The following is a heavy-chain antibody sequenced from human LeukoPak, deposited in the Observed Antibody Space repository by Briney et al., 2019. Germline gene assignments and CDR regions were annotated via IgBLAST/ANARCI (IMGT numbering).Heavy chain of an antibody. D-gene: IGHD3-22*01. Sequence: GASVTVSCKASGGTFSSYAISWVRQAPGQGLEWMGGIIPIFGTANYAQKFQGRVTITADKSTSTAYMELSSLRSEDTAVYYCARGRKGDYYDSSGALDYWGQGTLVTVSS. J-gene: IGHJ4*02. CDR1: GGTFSSYA. CDR2: IIPIFGTA. CDR3: ARGRKGDYYDSSGALDY. V-gene: IGHV1-69*06.